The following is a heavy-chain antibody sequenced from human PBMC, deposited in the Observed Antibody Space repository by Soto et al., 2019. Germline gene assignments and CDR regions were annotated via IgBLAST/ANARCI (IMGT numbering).Heavy chain of an antibody. D-gene: IGHD3-16*02. CDR2: ISGSGGST. V-gene: IGHV3-23*01. J-gene: IGHJ3*02. Sequence: GGSLRLSCAASGFTFSSYAMIWVRQAPGKGLEWVSAISGSGGSTYYADSVKGRFTISRDNSKNTLYLQMNSLRAEDTAVYYCAKGKITFGGIIAPDAFDIWGQGTMVTVSS. CDR3: AKGKITFGGIIAPDAFDI. CDR1: GFTFSSYA.